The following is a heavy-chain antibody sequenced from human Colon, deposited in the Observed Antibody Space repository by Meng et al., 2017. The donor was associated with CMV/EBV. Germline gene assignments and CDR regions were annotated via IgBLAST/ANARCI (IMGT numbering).Heavy chain of an antibody. CDR1: GVTFSNAW. CDR2: IKSKTYGGTT. D-gene: IGHD6-13*01. Sequence: GESLKISCAASGVTFSNAWMSWVRQAPGKGLEWVGRIKSKTYGGTTEYAAPVKGRFTFSRDDSRNTLYLQMNSLKTEDTAFYYCATVGYGTSWHAFDYWGQGSLVTVSS. CDR3: ATVGYGTSWHAFDY. J-gene: IGHJ4*02. V-gene: IGHV3-15*01.